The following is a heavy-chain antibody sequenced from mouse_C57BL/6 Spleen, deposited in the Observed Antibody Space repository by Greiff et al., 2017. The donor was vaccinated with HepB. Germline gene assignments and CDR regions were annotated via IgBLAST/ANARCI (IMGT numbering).Heavy chain of an antibody. J-gene: IGHJ1*03. D-gene: IGHD1-1*01. CDR2: IYPSDSET. CDR3: ARESSGSYWYFDV. CDR1: GYTFTSYW. V-gene: IGHV1-61*01. Sequence: QVQLQQPGAELVRPGSSVKLSCKASGYTFTSYWMDWVKQRPGQGLEWIGNIYPSDSETHYNQKFKDKATLTVDKSSSTAYMQLSSLTSEDSAVYDCARESSGSYWYFDVWGTGTTVTVSS.